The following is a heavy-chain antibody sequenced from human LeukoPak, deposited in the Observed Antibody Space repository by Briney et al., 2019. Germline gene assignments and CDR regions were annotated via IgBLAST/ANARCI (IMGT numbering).Heavy chain of an antibody. J-gene: IGHJ4*02. D-gene: IGHD7-27*01. V-gene: IGHV3-74*01. CDR1: GFTFSSYW. Sequence: PGGSLRLSCTASGFTFSSYWMHWVRQPQGKGLVWVSRISGDGTTTYADSVKGRFTISRDNAKNTLFLQMNSLRAEDTAVYYCARRNPELGKSYDYWGQGTLVTVSS. CDR3: ARRNPELGKSYDY. CDR2: ISGDGTT.